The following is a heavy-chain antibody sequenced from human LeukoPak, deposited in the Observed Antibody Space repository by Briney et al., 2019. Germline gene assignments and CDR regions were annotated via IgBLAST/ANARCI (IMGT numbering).Heavy chain of an antibody. J-gene: IGHJ6*02. V-gene: IGHV3-64D*09. CDR3: VKDASTAIFGGGGMDV. D-gene: IGHD3-3*01. CDR1: GFTFSNFT. Sequence: GGSLRLSCSASGFTFSNFTMNWVRQAPGKGLQYLSFISGSGDSTYYADSMKGRFAISRDNSKNTLYLQMSSLRHEDTAVYYCVKDASTAIFGGGGMDVWGQGTTVTVSS. CDR2: ISGSGDST.